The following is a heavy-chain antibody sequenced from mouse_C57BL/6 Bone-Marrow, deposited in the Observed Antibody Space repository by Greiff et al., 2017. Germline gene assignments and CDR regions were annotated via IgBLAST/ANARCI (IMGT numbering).Heavy chain of an antibody. D-gene: IGHD2-3*01. J-gene: IGHJ2*01. CDR1: GYTFTSYG. V-gene: IGHV1-81*01. Sequence: QVQLKQSGAELARPGASVKLSCKASGYTFTSYGISWVKQRTGQGLEWIGEIYPRSGNTYYNEKFKGKATLTADKSSSTAYMELRSLTSEYSAVYFCARRGDGYYPDYWGQGTTLTVSS. CDR3: ARRGDGYYPDY. CDR2: IYPRSGNT.